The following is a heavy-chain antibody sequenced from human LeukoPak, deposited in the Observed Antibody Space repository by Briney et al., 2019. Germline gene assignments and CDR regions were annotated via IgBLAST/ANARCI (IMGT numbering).Heavy chain of an antibody. CDR1: GFTFSSYE. D-gene: IGHD2-15*01. CDR3: ASAAVVVVAATDY. Sequence: GGSLRLSCAASGFTFSSYEMNWVRQAPGKGLEWVSYISSSGSTIYYTDSVKGRFTISRDNAKNSLYLQMNSLSAEDTAVYYCASAAVVVVAATDYWGQGTLVTVSS. CDR2: ISSSGSTI. J-gene: IGHJ4*02. V-gene: IGHV3-48*03.